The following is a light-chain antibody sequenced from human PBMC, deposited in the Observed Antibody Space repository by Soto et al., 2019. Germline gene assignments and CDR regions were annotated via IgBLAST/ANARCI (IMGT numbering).Light chain of an antibody. J-gene: IGKJ4*01. CDR2: GAS. Sequence: EVVMTQSPATLSVSPGDKATLSCRASQSVSSHLAWYQQKPGQAPRLLIYGASTRASGVPARFSGSGSGTEFTLTISSLQSEDFAIYYCQQYDDWRLLTFGGGIKVEI. V-gene: IGKV3-15*01. CDR1: QSVSSH. CDR3: QQYDDWRLLT.